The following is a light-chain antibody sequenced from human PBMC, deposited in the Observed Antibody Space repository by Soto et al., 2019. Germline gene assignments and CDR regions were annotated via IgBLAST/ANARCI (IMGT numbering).Light chain of an antibody. CDR2: GAS. J-gene: IGKJ1*01. CDR1: QRVTNN. Sequence: ETVLTQSPATLSLSPGETATLSCRASQRVTNNLAWYQWKLGQPPRLLIYGASTRATGIPVRFRGSGSGTEFTLTISSLQSEDSAGYCCQQQHNCPWTFGQGTRVELK. CDR3: QQQHNCPWT. V-gene: IGKV3-15*01.